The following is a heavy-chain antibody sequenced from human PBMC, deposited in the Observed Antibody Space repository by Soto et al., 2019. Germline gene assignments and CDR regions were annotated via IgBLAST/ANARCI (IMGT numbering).Heavy chain of an antibody. V-gene: IGHV4-4*02. J-gene: IGHJ6*02. CDR3: ARETYYYGSGSYRDYYYGMDV. CDR2: IYHSGGT. Sequence: SETLSLTGAVSGGSISSSNCWSWVRQRPGKGLEWIGEIYHSGGTNYNPSLKSRVTISVDKSKNQFSLKLSSVTAADTAVYYCARETYYYGSGSYRDYYYGMDVWGQGTTVTVSS. CDR1: GGSISSSNC. D-gene: IGHD3-10*01.